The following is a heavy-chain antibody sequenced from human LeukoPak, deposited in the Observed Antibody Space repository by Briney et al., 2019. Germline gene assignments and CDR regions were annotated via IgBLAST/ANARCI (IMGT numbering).Heavy chain of an antibody. CDR1: GITFSCDG. CDR3: AKTSLSDASGNYYYMDV. D-gene: IGHD3-3*01. J-gene: IGHJ6*03. V-gene: IGHV3-23*01. CDR2: ISSSGGTT. Sequence: GGTLRLSCAASGITFSCDGMSGVRQAPGEGLEGVSSISSSGGTTYYAESVKGRFTISRDNSQNTVSLQVNNLKTEDTALYYCAKTSLSDASGNYYYMDVWGKGTTVTVSS.